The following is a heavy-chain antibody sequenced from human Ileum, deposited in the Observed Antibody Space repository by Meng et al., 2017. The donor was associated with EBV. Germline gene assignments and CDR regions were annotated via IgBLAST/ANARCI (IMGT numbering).Heavy chain of an antibody. CDR2: MHPRGST. V-gene: IGHV4-4*02. CDR3: AKANDSSLNS. CDR1: GVITYTCHW. Sequence: QLRQHGAGPEQRRPSGNLACTFAVAGVITYTCHWGTRVRRPPREGLGWLGEMHPRGSTYYNPYLKGRVTTSEDTFNNQFFLRLTTLTDADAAVYYCAKANDSSLNSWGQGTLVTVSS. J-gene: IGHJ4*02. D-gene: IGHD2-15*01.